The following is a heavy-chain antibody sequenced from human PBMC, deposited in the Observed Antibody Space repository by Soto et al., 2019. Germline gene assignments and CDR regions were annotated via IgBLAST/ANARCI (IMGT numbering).Heavy chain of an antibody. Sequence: GGSLRLTCAASGLTFSTNAMSWVRQAPGTGLEWVSAISGSGVSTYYADSVKGRFTISRDNSKNTLYLQLNSLRAEDTAIYYCAKGPGYSSGWLRWLGPWGKGTLVTVGS. D-gene: IGHD6-19*01. CDR3: AKGPGYSSGWLRWLGP. V-gene: IGHV3-23*01. CDR2: ISGSGVST. J-gene: IGHJ5*02. CDR1: GLTFSTNA.